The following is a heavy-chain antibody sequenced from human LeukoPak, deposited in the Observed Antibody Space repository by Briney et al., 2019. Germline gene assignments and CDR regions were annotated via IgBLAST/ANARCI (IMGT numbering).Heavy chain of an antibody. D-gene: IGHD6-13*01. CDR2: IYTSGST. J-gene: IGHJ4*02. CDR3: ARELAAAYGY. Sequence: SETLSLTCAVYGGSFSGYYWSWIRQPAGKGLEWIGRIYTSGSTNYNPSLKSRVTMSVDTSKNQFSLKLSSVTAADTAVYYCARELAAAYGYWDQGTLVTVSS. CDR1: GGSFSGYY. V-gene: IGHV4-4*07.